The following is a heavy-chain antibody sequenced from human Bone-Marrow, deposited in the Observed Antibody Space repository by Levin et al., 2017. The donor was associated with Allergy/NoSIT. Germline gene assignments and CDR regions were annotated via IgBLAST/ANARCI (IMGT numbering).Heavy chain of an antibody. CDR2: ISPFSADP. J-gene: IGHJ5*02. V-gene: IGHV1-18*01. CDR3: ARAAKAYCSSSSCYRGTWFDP. CDR1: GYSFNNYG. D-gene: IGHD2-2*01. Sequence: PGESLKISCKASGYSFNNYGINWVRQAPGQGLEWMGWISPFSADPKSSAKFQGRVTLTTDTSTSTAYMELRSLRSDDTAGYYCARAAKAYCSSSSCYRGTWFDPWGQGTLVTVSS.